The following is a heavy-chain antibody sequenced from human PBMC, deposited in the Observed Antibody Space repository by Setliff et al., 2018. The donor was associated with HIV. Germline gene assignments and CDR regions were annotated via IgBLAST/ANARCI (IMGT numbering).Heavy chain of an antibody. Sequence: QPGGSLRLSCAASGFTFSSYAMHWVRQAPGKGLEWVAVISYDGSNKYYADSVKGRFTISRDNSKNTLYLQMNSLRAEDTAVYYCALPYDSSGYYAFDIWGQGTMVTVSS. D-gene: IGHD3-22*01. J-gene: IGHJ3*02. CDR2: ISYDGSNK. V-gene: IGHV3-30-3*01. CDR3: ALPYDSSGYYAFDI. CDR1: GFTFSSYA.